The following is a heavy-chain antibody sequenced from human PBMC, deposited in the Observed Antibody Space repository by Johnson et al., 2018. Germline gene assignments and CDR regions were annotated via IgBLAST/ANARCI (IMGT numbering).Heavy chain of an antibody. CDR3: ARDRRQVYGMDV. Sequence: QVQLVQSGGGVVQPGRSLRLSCAASGFAFNTYGIHWVRQAPGKGLEWVAVISYDGSNKFYADSEKDRFTISRDNSMNTAYLQMDSLRAEDPAVYYCARDRRQVYGMDVWGQGTTVTVSS. V-gene: IGHV3-30*03. CDR2: ISYDGSNK. CDR1: GFAFNTYG. J-gene: IGHJ6*02.